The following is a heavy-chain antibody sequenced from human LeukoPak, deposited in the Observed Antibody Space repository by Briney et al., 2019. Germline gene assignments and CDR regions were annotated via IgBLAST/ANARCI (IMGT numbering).Heavy chain of an antibody. CDR2: INHSGST. Sequence: SETLSLTCAVYGGSFSGYYWSWIRQPPGKGLEWIGEINHSGSTNYNPSLKSRVTISVDTSKNQFSLKLSSVTAADTAVYYCARGRLRFGELRYWGQGTLVTVSP. J-gene: IGHJ4*02. D-gene: IGHD3-10*01. CDR3: ARGRLRFGELRY. V-gene: IGHV4-34*01. CDR1: GGSFSGYY.